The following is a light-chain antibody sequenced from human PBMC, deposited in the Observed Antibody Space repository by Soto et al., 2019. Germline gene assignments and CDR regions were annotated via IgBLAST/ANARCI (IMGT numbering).Light chain of an antibody. J-gene: IGKJ1*01. CDR1: QSVDSAF. CDR2: GAS. V-gene: IGKV3-20*01. CDR3: QQYASSLT. Sequence: EIVLTQSPGSLSLSLGERATLSCRASQSVDSAFFAWYQQKPGQPPRHLMYGASRRDTGIPDRFSGSGSETDFTLTISRLDPEDFDVYYCQQYASSLTFGQGTKVEI.